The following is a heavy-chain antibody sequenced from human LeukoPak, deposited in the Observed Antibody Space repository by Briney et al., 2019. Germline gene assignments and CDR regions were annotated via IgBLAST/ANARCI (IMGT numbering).Heavy chain of an antibody. Sequence: PSETLSLTCAVYGGSFSGYYWSWIRQPPGKGLEWIGEINHSGSTNYNPSLKSRVTISVDTSKNQFSLKLSSVTAADTAVYYCARGISPLYCSSTSCYSDYFDYWGQGTLVTVPS. CDR1: GGSFSGYY. CDR2: INHSGST. V-gene: IGHV4-34*01. J-gene: IGHJ4*02. D-gene: IGHD2-2*01. CDR3: ARGISPLYCSSTSCYSDYFDY.